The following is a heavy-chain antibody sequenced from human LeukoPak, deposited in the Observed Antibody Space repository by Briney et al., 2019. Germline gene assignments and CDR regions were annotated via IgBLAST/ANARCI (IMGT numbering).Heavy chain of an antibody. CDR3: ARQKLVLRYFDWLTGAFDV. CDR2: IYQSGSA. V-gene: IGHV4-30-2*01. Sequence: PSETLSLTCGVSGASVSSIGYSWSWIRQPPGRGLEWIGYIYQSGSASYNPSLQSRVTISVDTSKNQFSLKLSSVTAADTAVYYCARQKLVLRYFDWLTGAFDVWGQGTMVTVSS. J-gene: IGHJ3*01. CDR1: GASVSSIGYS. D-gene: IGHD3-9*01.